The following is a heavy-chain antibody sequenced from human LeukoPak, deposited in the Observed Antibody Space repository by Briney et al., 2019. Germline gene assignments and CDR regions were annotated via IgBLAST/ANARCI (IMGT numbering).Heavy chain of an antibody. CDR2: INDVSSHI. D-gene: IGHD3-22*01. V-gene: IGHV3-21*06. CDR1: GFTFSNSA. Sequence: GGSLRLSCAASGFTFSNSAMNWVRQAPGKGLEWVSSINDVSSHIYYADSVKGRFTISRNNANNSVSLQMHNLRAEKTDVNYWARGSTYYLRYGYFDSWGQGILVTVSS. J-gene: IGHJ4*02. CDR3: ARGSTYYLRYGYFDS.